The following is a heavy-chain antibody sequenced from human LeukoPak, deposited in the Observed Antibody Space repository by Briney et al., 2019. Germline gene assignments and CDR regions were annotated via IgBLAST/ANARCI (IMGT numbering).Heavy chain of an antibody. Sequence: PGGSLTLSCAASGFTFSSYAMLWLRQAPGKGREGVAVISYDESNKYYADSGKGRFTISRDNSKNTLYPQMNSLRAEDTAVYYCARYGDYRYYFDYWGQGTLVTVSS. CDR3: ARYGDYRYYFDY. V-gene: IGHV3-30*04. D-gene: IGHD4-17*01. CDR1: GFTFSSYA. CDR2: ISYDESNK. J-gene: IGHJ4*02.